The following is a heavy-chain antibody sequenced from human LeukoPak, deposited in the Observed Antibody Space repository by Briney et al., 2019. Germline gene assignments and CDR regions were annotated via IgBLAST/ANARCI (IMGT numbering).Heavy chain of an antibody. J-gene: IGHJ4*02. Sequence: ASVKVSCKASGYTFTDYYMHWVRQAPGQGFEWMGWINPNDGETYCAQKFQGRVTITRDTSISTAHMEVSRLRSDDTAVYYCARANFLYCSSTSCLFDYWGQGTLVTVSS. V-gene: IGHV1-2*02. D-gene: IGHD2-2*01. CDR3: ARANFLYCSSTSCLFDY. CDR1: GYTFTDYY. CDR2: INPNDGET.